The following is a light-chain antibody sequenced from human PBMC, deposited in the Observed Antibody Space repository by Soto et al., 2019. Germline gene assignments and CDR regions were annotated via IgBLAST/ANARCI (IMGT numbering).Light chain of an antibody. Sequence: DIQMTQSPSTLSASVGDRVTITCRASQIISTWLAWYQQKPGKAPNLLIYKASRLESGVPSRFSGSGSGTEFTLTISSLQPDDFATYYCHQYDSWPLTFGGGTKVEI. V-gene: IGKV1-5*03. CDR2: KAS. CDR3: HQYDSWPLT. CDR1: QIISTW. J-gene: IGKJ4*01.